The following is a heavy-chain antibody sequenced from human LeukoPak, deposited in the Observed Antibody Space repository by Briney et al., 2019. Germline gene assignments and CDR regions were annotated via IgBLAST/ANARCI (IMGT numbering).Heavy chain of an antibody. Sequence: PGGSLRLSCAASGFIFSDYYMTWIRQAPGKGLEWVSYISSSSSTIYYADSVKGRFTISRDNAKNSLYLQMNSLRAEDTAVYYCVRDHHRRHYDSQARDTFDIWGQGTMVTVSS. J-gene: IGHJ3*02. D-gene: IGHD3-22*01. CDR3: VRDHHRRHYDSQARDTFDI. CDR1: GFIFSDYY. CDR2: ISSSSSTI. V-gene: IGHV3-11*04.